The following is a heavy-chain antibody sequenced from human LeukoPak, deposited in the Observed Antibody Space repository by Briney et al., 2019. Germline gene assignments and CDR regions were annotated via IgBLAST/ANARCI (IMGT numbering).Heavy chain of an antibody. D-gene: IGHD3-10*01. CDR3: ARDWSYSAHPHRFDY. CDR1: GFTFSSHG. Sequence: GRSLRLSCVASGFTFSSHGIHWVRQAPGKGLEWVAVISFDGSNKYFADSVKGRFTISRDNPKNTLYLQMNSLRAEDTAVYYCARDWSYSAHPHRFDYWGQGTLVTVSS. J-gene: IGHJ4*02. CDR2: ISFDGSNK. V-gene: IGHV3-30*03.